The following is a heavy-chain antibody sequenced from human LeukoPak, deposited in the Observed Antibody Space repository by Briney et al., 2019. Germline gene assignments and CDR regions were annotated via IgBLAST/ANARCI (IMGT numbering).Heavy chain of an antibody. CDR3: ARERRKYGMDV. V-gene: IGHV4-61*01. Sequence: SETLSLTCTVSGGSVSSGSYYWSWIRQPPGKGLEWIVYIYYSGSTNYNPSLKSRVTISVDTSKNQFSLKLSSVTAADTAVYYCARERRKYGMDVWGQGTTVTVSS. CDR2: IYYSGST. CDR1: GGSVSSGSYY. J-gene: IGHJ6*02.